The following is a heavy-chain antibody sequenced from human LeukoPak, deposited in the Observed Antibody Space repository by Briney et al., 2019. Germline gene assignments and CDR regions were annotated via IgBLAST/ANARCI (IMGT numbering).Heavy chain of an antibody. Sequence: AASVKVSCKASGYTFTSYGISWVRQAPGQGLEWMGWFSAYNGNTKYAQKLQGRVTMTTDTSTRTAYMELSSLRSEDTAVYYCARARKLLWFGELLRYYYYMDVWGKGTTVTISS. CDR3: ARARKLLWFGELLRYYYYMDV. CDR2: FSAYNGNT. D-gene: IGHD3-10*01. CDR1: GYTFTSYG. J-gene: IGHJ6*03. V-gene: IGHV1-18*01.